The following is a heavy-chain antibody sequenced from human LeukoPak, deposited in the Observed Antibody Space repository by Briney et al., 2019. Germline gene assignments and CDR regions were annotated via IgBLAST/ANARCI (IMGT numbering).Heavy chain of an antibody. Sequence: GGSLRLSCAASGFTFSSYAMSWVRQAPGKGLEWVSAISGSGGSTYYADSVKGRFTISRDNSKNTLYLQMNSLRAEDTAVYYCAKWPKYCSGGSCYRLIDYWGQGTLVTVSS. D-gene: IGHD2-15*01. CDR2: ISGSGGST. CDR1: GFTFSSYA. J-gene: IGHJ4*02. CDR3: AKWPKYCSGGSCYRLIDY. V-gene: IGHV3-23*01.